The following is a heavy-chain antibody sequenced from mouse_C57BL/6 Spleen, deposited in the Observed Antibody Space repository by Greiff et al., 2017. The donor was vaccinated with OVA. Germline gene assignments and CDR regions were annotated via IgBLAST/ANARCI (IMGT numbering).Heavy chain of an antibody. V-gene: IGHV1-64*01. CDR2: IHPNSGST. CDR1: GYTFTSYW. J-gene: IGHJ4*01. CDR3: AIYSVLITTVVADAMDY. D-gene: IGHD1-1*01. Sequence: QVQLKQPGAELVKPGASVKLSCKASGYTFTSYWMHWVKQRPGQGLEWIGMIHPNSGSTNYNEKFKSKATLTVDKSSSTAYMQLSSLTSGDSAVYYCAIYSVLITTVVADAMDYWGQGTSVTVSS.